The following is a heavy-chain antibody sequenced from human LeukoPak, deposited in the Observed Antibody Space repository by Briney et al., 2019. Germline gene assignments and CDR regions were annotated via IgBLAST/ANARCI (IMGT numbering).Heavy chain of an antibody. J-gene: IGHJ4*02. CDR2: ISAYNGNT. CDR3: ARDLRNSGMWYFDY. V-gene: IGHV1-18*01. Sequence: ASVKVSCKASGYTFTSYGISWVRQAPGQGLEWMGWISAYNGNTNYAQKLQGRVTMTTDTSTSTAYMELRSLRSDDTAVYYCARDLRNSGMWYFDYWGQGTLVTVSS. CDR1: GYTFTSYG. D-gene: IGHD4-23*01.